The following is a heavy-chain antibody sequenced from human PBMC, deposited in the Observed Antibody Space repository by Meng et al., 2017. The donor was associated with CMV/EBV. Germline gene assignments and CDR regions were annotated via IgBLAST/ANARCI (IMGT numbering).Heavy chain of an antibody. J-gene: IGHJ4*02. CDR3: ARAPSMVPDFDY. CDR1: GYTCTGDD. CDR2: MNPNSDNT. D-gene: IGHD2/OR15-2a*01. Sequence: CKASGYTCTGDDINGVRQATGQEIEWMGWMNPNSDNTAYAQKFQGRVTINRKTSISTAYMELSSLRSEDTAVYYCARAPSMVPDFDYWGQGTLVTVSS. V-gene: IGHV1-8*03.